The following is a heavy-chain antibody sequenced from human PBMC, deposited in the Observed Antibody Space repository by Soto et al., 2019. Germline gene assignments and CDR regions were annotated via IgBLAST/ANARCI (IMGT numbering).Heavy chain of an antibody. CDR1: GFTFSSYS. J-gene: IGHJ5*02. Sequence: GGSLRLSCAASGFTFSSYSMNWVRQAPGKGLEWVSSISSSSSYIYYADSVKGRFTISRDNAKISLYLQMNSLRAEDTAVYYCARDSSHCASVEARRGSFEPWGQGTLVTVSS. V-gene: IGHV3-21*01. CDR3: ARDSSHCASVEARRGSFEP. D-gene: IGHD6-6*01. CDR2: ISSSSSYI.